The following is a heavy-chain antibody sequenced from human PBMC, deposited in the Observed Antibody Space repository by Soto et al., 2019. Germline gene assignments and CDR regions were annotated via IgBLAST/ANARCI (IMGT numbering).Heavy chain of an antibody. CDR3: ARVGDENAFDI. CDR2: IIPILGIA. CDR1: GGTFSSYT. V-gene: IGHV1-69*02. D-gene: IGHD3-10*01. Sequence: QVQLVQSGAEVKKPGSSVKVSCKASGGTFSSYTISWVRQAPGQGLEWMGRIIPILGIANYAQKCQGRVTITEDKSTSTAYMELSSLRSEDTAVYYCARVGDENAFDIWGQGTMVTVSS. J-gene: IGHJ3*02.